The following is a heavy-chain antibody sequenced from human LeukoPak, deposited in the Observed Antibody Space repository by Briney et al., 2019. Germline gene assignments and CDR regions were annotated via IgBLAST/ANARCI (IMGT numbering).Heavy chain of an antibody. CDR3: AKDAVSDYDSSGYWFDY. CDR2: ISWNSGSI. D-gene: IGHD3-22*01. Sequence: GRSLRLSCAASGFTFDDYAMHWVRQAPGKGLEWVSGISWNSGSIGYADSVKGRFTISRDNAKNSLYLQMNSLRAEDTALYCCAKDAVSDYDSSGYWFDYWGQGTLVTVSS. J-gene: IGHJ4*02. V-gene: IGHV3-9*01. CDR1: GFTFDDYA.